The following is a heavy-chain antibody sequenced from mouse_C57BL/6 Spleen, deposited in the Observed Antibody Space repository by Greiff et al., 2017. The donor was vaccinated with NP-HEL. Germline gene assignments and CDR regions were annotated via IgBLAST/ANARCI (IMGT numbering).Heavy chain of an antibody. J-gene: IGHJ3*01. D-gene: IGHD2-12*01. Sequence: VHVKQSGAELVRPGASVKLSCTASGFNIKDDYMHWVKQRPEQGLEWIGWIDPENGDTEYASKFQGKATITADTSSNTAYLQLSSLTSEDTAVYYCTTYYSLAYWGQGTLVTVSA. CDR1: GFNIKDDY. CDR2: IDPENGDT. V-gene: IGHV14-4*01. CDR3: TTYYSLAY.